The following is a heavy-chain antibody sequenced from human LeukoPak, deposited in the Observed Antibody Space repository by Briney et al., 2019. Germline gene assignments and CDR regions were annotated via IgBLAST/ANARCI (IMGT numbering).Heavy chain of an antibody. Sequence: PSETLSLTCTVSGGSISSSSYYWSWIRQPPGKGLEWIGEINHSGSTNYNPSLKSRVTISVDTSKNQFSLKLSSVTAADTAVYYCARLTTWGQGTLVTVSS. V-gene: IGHV4-39*07. CDR2: INHSGST. D-gene: IGHD4-17*01. CDR3: ARLTT. J-gene: IGHJ4*02. CDR1: GGSISSSSYY.